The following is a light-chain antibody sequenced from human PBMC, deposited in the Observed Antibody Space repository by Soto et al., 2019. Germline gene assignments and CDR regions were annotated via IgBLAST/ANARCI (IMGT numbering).Light chain of an antibody. CDR2: DVS. V-gene: IGKV3-15*01. CDR3: QQYHTLPIT. CDR1: QGVTTN. J-gene: IGKJ4*01. Sequence: EKLPSQSPAFLSVSPGVSATLSCRAGQGVTTNLAWYQQKSGQSPRLLIYDVSIRATGVPARFSGTGSETDFTLTISGLQSEDCAIYYCQQYHTLPITFGGGTKVDIK.